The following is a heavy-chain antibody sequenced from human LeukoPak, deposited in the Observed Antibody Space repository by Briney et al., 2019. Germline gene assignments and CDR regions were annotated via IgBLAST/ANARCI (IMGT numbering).Heavy chain of an antibody. V-gene: IGHV3-7*01. CDR3: ARGKGAAY. D-gene: IGHD2-15*01. CDR1: GFTFSADW. Sequence: PGGSLRLSCAASGFTFSADWMTWVRQAPGKGLEWVANIKQDGSETYYVDSVKGRFTISRDNARNSLYLQMNSPRAEDTAVYYCARGKGAAYWGQGILVTVSS. J-gene: IGHJ4*02. CDR2: IKQDGSET.